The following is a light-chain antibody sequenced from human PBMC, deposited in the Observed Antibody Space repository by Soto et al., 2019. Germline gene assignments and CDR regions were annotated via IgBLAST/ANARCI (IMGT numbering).Light chain of an antibody. J-gene: IGLJ2*01. CDR1: SSDVGGYNY. CDR2: DVS. CDR3: SSYTSRSTLDAV. Sequence: QSVLTQPASVSGSPGQSITLSCTGTSSDVGGYNYVSWYQQHPGKAPKLMIYDVSNRPSGVSKRFSGSKSGNTASLPISGRHAEDEADDYGSSYTSRSTLDAVFGGGTKLTVL. V-gene: IGLV2-14*01.